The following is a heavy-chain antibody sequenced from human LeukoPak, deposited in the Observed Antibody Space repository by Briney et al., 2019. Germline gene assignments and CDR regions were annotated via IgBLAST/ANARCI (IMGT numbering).Heavy chain of an antibody. D-gene: IGHD1-26*01. V-gene: IGHV3-30*02. J-gene: IGHJ4*02. CDR1: GFTFSSYA. Sequence: GGSLRLSCAASGFTFSSYAMSWVRQAPGKGLEWVAFIRYDGSNRYYADSVKGRFTISRDNSKNTLYLQMNSLRAEDTAVYYCAKGSGRTTDYYFDYWGQGTLVTVSS. CDR3: AKGSGRTTDYYFDY. CDR2: IRYDGSNR.